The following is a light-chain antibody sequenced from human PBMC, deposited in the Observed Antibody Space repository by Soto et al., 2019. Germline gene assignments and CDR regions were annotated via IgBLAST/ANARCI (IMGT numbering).Light chain of an antibody. Sequence: QPVLTQSPSASASLGASVKLTCTLSSGHNSYTIAWHQQQPGKSPRYLMKLKSDGSHTKGDGIPHRFSGSSSGAERYLTISSLQSEDEADYYCQTWGTGIRAFGGGTKLTVL. CDR3: QTWGTGIRA. V-gene: IGLV4-69*01. CDR2: LKSDGSH. J-gene: IGLJ2*01. CDR1: SGHNSYT.